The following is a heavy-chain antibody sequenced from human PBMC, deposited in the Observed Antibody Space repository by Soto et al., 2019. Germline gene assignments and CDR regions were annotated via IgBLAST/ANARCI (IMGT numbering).Heavy chain of an antibody. CDR1: GGTFSSYT. D-gene: IGHD3-16*01. CDR3: ASPGGPYGNYNWFDP. CDR2: IIPILGVA. V-gene: IGHV1-69*02. Sequence: QVQLVQSGSEVKKPGSSVKVSCKASGGTFSSYTSSWVRQAPGQRLEWMGRIIPILGVATYVQKFQGRVTIPADKSTSTAYRELSRLRSEDTAVYYCASPGGPYGNYNWFDPWGQGTLVTVSS. J-gene: IGHJ5*02.